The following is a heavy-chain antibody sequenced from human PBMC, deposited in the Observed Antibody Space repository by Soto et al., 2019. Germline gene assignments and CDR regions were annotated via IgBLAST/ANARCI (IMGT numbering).Heavy chain of an antibody. V-gene: IGHV3-30*18. D-gene: IGHD2-2*01. J-gene: IGHJ4*02. CDR3: AKDRFAYCISTSCSYYFDY. CDR1: GFTFSSYV. CDR2: ISYDGSNK. Sequence: PGGSLRLSCAASGFTFSSYVMHWVRQAPGKGLEWVAVISYDGSNKYYADSVKGRFTISRDNSKNTLYLQMNSLRAEDTAVYYCAKDRFAYCISTSCSYYFDYWGQGTLVTVSS.